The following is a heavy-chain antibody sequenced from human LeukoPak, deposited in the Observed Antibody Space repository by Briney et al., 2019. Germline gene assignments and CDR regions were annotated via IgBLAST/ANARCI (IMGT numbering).Heavy chain of an antibody. J-gene: IGHJ3*02. CDR1: GGTLANYA. CDR2: FIPIFGSA. V-gene: IGHV1-69*13. Sequence: SVKVSCKASGGTLANYAVSWVRQAPGQGLEWMGGFIPIFGSANYAQQFQGRLTMTADESTSTAYMELSRLRSDDTAVYYCAREGRIAVAGPNAFDIWGQGTMVTVSS. D-gene: IGHD6-19*01. CDR3: AREGRIAVAGPNAFDI.